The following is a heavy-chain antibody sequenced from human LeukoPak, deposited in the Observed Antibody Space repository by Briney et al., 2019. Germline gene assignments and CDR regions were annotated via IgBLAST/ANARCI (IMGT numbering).Heavy chain of an antibody. J-gene: IGHJ4*02. D-gene: IGHD3-22*01. Sequence: PSETLSLTCAVYGGSFRGYYWSWIRQPPGKGLEWIGEINHSGSTNYNPSLKSRVTISVDTSKNQFSLKLSSVTAADTAVYYCARGGLFGFWGQGNLVTVSS. V-gene: IGHV4-34*01. CDR1: GGSFRGYY. CDR3: ARGGLFGF. CDR2: INHSGST.